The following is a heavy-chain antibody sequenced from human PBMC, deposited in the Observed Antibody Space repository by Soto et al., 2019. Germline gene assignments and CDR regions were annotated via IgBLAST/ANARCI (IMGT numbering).Heavy chain of an antibody. D-gene: IGHD2-21*02. J-gene: IGHJ6*03. Sequence: QVQLQQWGAGLLKPSETLSLTCAVYGGSFSGYYWSWIRQPPGKGLEWIGEINHSGSTNYNPSLKSRVTISVDTSKNQFSLKLSSVTAADTAVYYCARGQRRVTDHYYYMDVWGKGTTVTVSS. CDR2: INHSGST. CDR1: GGSFSGYY. CDR3: ARGQRRVTDHYYYMDV. V-gene: IGHV4-34*01.